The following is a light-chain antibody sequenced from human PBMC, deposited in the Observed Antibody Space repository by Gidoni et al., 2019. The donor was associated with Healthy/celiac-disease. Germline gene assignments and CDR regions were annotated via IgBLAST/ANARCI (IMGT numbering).Light chain of an antibody. CDR2: YDS. CDR3: QVWDSSSDHPRGV. CDR1: NIGSKS. J-gene: IGLJ2*01. Sequence: SYVLTQPPSVSVAPGHTARITCGGNNIGSKSVHWYQQKPGQAPVLVIYYDSDRPSGIPERFSGSNSGNTATLTISRVEAGDEADYYCQVWDSSSDHPRGVFGGGTKLTVL. V-gene: IGLV3-21*04.